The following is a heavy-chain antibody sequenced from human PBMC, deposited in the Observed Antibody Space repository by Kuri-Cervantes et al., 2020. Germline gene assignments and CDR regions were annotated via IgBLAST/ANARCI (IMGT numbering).Heavy chain of an antibody. D-gene: IGHD6-6*01. CDR1: GFPFSSFG. V-gene: IGHV3-30*02. CDR2: IRYDGGNT. Sequence: LSLTCAASGFPFSSFGMHWARQAPGKGLEWVAFIRYDGGNTNYPDSVKGRFTISRDNSKNTLYLQMNSLRAEDSAIYYCARDRVAARPGWFDPWGQGALVTVSS. J-gene: IGHJ5*02. CDR3: ARDRVAARPGWFDP.